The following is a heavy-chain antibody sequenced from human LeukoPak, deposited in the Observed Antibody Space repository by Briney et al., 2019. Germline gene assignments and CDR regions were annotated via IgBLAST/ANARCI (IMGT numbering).Heavy chain of an antibody. J-gene: IGHJ4*02. CDR1: GGSFSAYY. CDR2: IYTRGST. CDR3: ARGYTYGSGRNQHTTLDY. V-gene: IGHV4-4*07. Sequence: SETLSLTCAVSGGSFSAYYWSWIRQAAGKELEWIGRIYTRGSTNYNPSLKSRVTISLDKSKKQFSLNLNSVTAADTAVYYCARGYTYGSGRNQHTTLDYWGQGTLVTVSS. D-gene: IGHD3-10*01.